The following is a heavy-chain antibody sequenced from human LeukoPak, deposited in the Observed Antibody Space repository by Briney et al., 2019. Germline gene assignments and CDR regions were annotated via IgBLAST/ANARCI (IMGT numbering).Heavy chain of an antibody. CDR1: GFTFSDYY. D-gene: IGHD3-10*01. V-gene: IGHV3-11*04. CDR2: ISSSGSTI. Sequence: GGSLRLSCAASGFTFSDYYMSWIRQAPGKGLEWVSYISSSGSTIYYADSVKGRFTISRDNAKNSLYLQMNSLRAEDTAVYYCARDLVLLCFGDPQGAFDIWGQGTMVTVSS. J-gene: IGHJ3*02. CDR3: ARDLVLLCFGDPQGAFDI.